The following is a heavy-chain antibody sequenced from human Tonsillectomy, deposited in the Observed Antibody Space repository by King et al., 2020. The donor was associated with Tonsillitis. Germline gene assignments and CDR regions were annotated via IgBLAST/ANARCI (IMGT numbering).Heavy chain of an antibody. CDR1: GYSFTSYW. CDR2: IYPGDSDT. J-gene: IGHJ5*02. Sequence: VQLVESGAEVKKPGESLKISCKGSGYSFTSYWIGWVRQMPGKGLEWMGIIYPGDSDTRYSPSSPGQVTISADKSISTAYLQWSSLTASDTDMYYCARDGGYYGSGSDNWFDPWGQGTLVTVSS. V-gene: IGHV5-51*01. D-gene: IGHD3-10*01. CDR3: ARDGGYYGSGSDNWFDP.